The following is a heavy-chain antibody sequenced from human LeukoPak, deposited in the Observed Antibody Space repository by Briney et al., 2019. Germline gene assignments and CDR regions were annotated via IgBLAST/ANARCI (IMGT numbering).Heavy chain of an antibody. CDR3: ARVVCGGDCYSPLYYYYGMDV. J-gene: IGHJ6*02. V-gene: IGHV1-69*04. CDR1: GYTFTSYG. CDR2: IIPILGIA. Sequence: GASVKVSCKASGYTFTSYGISWVRQAPGQGLEWMGRIIPILGIANYAQKFQGRVTITADKSTSTAYMELSSLRSEDTAVYYCARVVCGGDCYSPLYYYYGMDVWGQGTTVTVSS. D-gene: IGHD2-21*02.